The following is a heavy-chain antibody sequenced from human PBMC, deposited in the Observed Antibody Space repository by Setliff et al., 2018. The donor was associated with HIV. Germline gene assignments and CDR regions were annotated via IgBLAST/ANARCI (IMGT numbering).Heavy chain of an antibody. CDR1: GFTFSDYY. Sequence: PGGSLRLSCTASGFTFSDYYMSWIRQSPGKGLEWISYISSSGTTIYYADSVKGRFTISRDNAKNSLYLEMNSLRAEETATYYCARDRLTNVRYWTSDYWGQGTLVTVSS. CDR3: ARDRLTNVRYWTSDY. V-gene: IGHV3-11*04. D-gene: IGHD2-8*01. CDR2: ISSSGTTI. J-gene: IGHJ4*02.